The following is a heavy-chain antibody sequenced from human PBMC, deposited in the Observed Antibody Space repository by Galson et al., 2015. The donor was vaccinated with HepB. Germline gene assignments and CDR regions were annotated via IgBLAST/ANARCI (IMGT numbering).Heavy chain of an antibody. J-gene: IGHJ4*02. CDR3: ARELDSRRLFDF. Sequence: SVKVSCKASGYTFISYALHWVRQAPGQRLEWMGWINAGNDNAKYSQNFQGRVTITRDTSASTAYMDLISPRSEDTAVYYCARELDSRRLFDFWGQGTLVTVSS. V-gene: IGHV1-3*01. D-gene: IGHD3/OR15-3a*01. CDR1: GYTFISYA. CDR2: INAGNDNA.